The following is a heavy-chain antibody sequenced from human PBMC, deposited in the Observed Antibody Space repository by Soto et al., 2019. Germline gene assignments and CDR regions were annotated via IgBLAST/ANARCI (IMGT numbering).Heavy chain of an antibody. CDR3: ARGIYYGTDG. CDR1: GYSFSSYH. CDR2: IDPSGGST. V-gene: IGHV1-46*04. Sequence: QVLLVQSGAEVKKAGASVKVSCKASGYSFSSYHIHWVRQAPGQGLEWMRIIDPSGGSTTYAQNLQDRVTMTRDTSTSIVYMELSSLRSEDTAVYYCARGIYYGTDGWGQGTTVTVSS. J-gene: IGHJ6*02.